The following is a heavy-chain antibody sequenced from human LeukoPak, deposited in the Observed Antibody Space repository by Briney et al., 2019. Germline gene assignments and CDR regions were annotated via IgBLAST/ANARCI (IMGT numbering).Heavy chain of an antibody. CDR3: AKNTEYSSSSDSNY. D-gene: IGHD6-6*01. CDR2: ISGSGGST. V-gene: IGHV3-23*01. CDR1: GFTFSSYA. Sequence: GGSLRLSCAASGFTFSSYAMSWVRQAPGKGLEWVSAISGSGGSTYYADSVKGRFTISRDNSKNTLYLQMNSLRAEDTAVYYCAKNTEYSSSSDSNYWGQGTLVTVSS. J-gene: IGHJ4*02.